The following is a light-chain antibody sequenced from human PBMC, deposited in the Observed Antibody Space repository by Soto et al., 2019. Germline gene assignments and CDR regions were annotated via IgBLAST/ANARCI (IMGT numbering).Light chain of an antibody. Sequence: DIQMTQSPSTLSASVGDRVTITCRASQSISSWLAWYQQKPGKAPKLLIYKASSLESGVPSRFSGSGSGTEFTLTISSLQPDDFATYDCQQYNSYCTFGQGNKVEIK. CDR1: QSISSW. CDR3: QQYNSYCT. J-gene: IGKJ1*01. V-gene: IGKV1-5*03. CDR2: KAS.